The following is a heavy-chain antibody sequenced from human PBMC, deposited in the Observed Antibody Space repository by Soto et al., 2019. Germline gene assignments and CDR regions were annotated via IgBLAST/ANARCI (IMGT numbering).Heavy chain of an antibody. J-gene: IGHJ6*02. CDR1: GFTFDDYT. CDR3: AKVYDFLSGPPPRYYYYYGMDV. D-gene: IGHD3-3*01. Sequence: GGSLRLSCAASGFTFDDYTMHWVRQAPGKGLEWVSLISWDGGSTYYADSVKGRFTISRDNSKNSLYLQMNSLRTEDTALYYCAKVYDFLSGPPPRYYYYYGMDVWGQGTTVTVSS. CDR2: ISWDGGST. V-gene: IGHV3-43*01.